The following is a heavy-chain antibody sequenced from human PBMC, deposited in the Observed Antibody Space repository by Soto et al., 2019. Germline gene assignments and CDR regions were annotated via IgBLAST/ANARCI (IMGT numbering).Heavy chain of an antibody. J-gene: IGHJ4*02. V-gene: IGHV4-4*02. CDR1: GGSISSSNW. Sequence: QVQLQESGPGLVKPSGTLSLTCAVSGGSISSSNWWSWVRQPPGKGLEWIGEIYHSGSTNYNPSLKSXXTXSXXKSNNQLYQKLSSGTAADTAVYYCAREVGDSSSLHWGQGTLVTVSS. CDR2: IYHSGST. D-gene: IGHD6-13*01. CDR3: AREVGDSSSLH.